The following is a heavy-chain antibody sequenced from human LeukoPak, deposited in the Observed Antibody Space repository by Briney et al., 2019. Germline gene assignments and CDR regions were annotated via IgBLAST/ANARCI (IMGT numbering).Heavy chain of an antibody. D-gene: IGHD3-16*01. V-gene: IGHV1-24*01. J-gene: IGHJ4*02. CDR1: GYTLTELS. CDR3: ARGPPNDYIWGSYSHYFDY. Sequence: ASVKVSCKVSGYTLTELSMHWVRQAPGKGLEWMGGFDPEDGETIYAQKFQGRVTMTEDTSTDTAYMEVSSLRSEDTAVYYCARGPPNDYIWGSYSHYFDYWGQGTLVTVSS. CDR2: FDPEDGET.